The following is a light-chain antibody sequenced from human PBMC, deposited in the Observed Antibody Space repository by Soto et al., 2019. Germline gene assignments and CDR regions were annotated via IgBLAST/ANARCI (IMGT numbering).Light chain of an antibody. V-gene: IGKV4-1*01. CDR3: QQYDNWPLT. J-gene: IGKJ1*01. CDR2: ATS. Sequence: DSVMAQTPDSLAVSLGESATINCKSSQSVFYSPNNKSYLDWYQQKPGKTPRLLIYATSTRATGLPARFSGSGSGADFTLTISSLQPEDFAVYYCQQYDNWPLTSGQGTKVDIK. CDR1: QSVFYSPNNKSY.